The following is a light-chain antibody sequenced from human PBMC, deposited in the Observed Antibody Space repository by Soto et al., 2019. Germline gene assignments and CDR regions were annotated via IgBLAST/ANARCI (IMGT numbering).Light chain of an antibody. CDR1: SSDVGGYNY. V-gene: IGLV2-14*01. CDR2: EVS. J-gene: IGLJ1*01. CDR3: SSYTSSSIDYV. Sequence: QSALTQPASVSGSPGQSITISCTGTSSDVGGYNYVSWYQQHPGKAPTLRIYEVSNRPSGVSNRFSGSQSVNTASLTISGLQAEDEADYYCSSYTSSSIDYVFGTGTKVTVL.